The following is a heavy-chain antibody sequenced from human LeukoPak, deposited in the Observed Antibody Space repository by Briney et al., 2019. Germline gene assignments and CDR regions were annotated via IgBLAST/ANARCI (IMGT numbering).Heavy chain of an antibody. V-gene: IGHV4-30-2*01. CDR3: ARVNYGDYNKGYYGMDV. Sequence: SETLSLTCAVSGGSISSGGYSWSWIRQPPGKGLEWIGYIYHSGSTYYNPSLKSRVTISVDRSKNQFSLKLSSVTAADTAVYYCARVNYGDYNKGYYGMDVWGQGTTVTVSS. J-gene: IGHJ6*02. D-gene: IGHD4-17*01. CDR2: IYHSGST. CDR1: GGSISSGGYS.